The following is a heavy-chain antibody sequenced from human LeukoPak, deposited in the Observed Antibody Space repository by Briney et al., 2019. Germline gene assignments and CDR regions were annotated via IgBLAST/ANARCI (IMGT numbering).Heavy chain of an antibody. CDR2: ISGSGGST. D-gene: IGHD5-24*01. CDR3: ARDRDGYKQGAFDI. CDR1: GFTFSSYA. V-gene: IGHV3-23*01. J-gene: IGHJ3*02. Sequence: GGSLRLSCAASGFTFSSYAMSWVRQAPGKGLEWVSAISGSGGSTYYADSVKGRFTISRDNAKNSLYLRMNSLRAEDTAVYYCARDRDGYKQGAFDIWGQGTMVTVSS.